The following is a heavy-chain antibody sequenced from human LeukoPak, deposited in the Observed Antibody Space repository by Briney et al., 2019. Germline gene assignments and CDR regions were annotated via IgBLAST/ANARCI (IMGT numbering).Heavy chain of an antibody. CDR1: GGSISSSSYY. CDR3: ARGSSGYCSSTSCYSDYFDY. V-gene: IGHV4-39*07. J-gene: IGHJ4*02. CDR2: IYYSGST. Sequence: SETLSLTCTVSGGSISSSSYYWGWIRQPPGKGLEWIGSIYYSGSTNYNPSLKSRVTISVDTSKNQFSLKLSSVTAADTAVYYCARGSSGYCSSTSCYSDYFDYWGQGTLVTVSS. D-gene: IGHD2-2*02.